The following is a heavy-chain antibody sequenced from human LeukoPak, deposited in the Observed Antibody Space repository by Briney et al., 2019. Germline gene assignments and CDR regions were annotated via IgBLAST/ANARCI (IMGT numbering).Heavy chain of an antibody. Sequence: GGSLRLSCAASGFTVSSNYMSWVRQAPGKGLEWVSVIYSGGSTYYADSVKGRFTISRDNAKNSLYLQMNSLRAEDTAVYYCARDRKSKGPYYFDYWGQGTLVTVSS. V-gene: IGHV3-66*01. CDR3: ARDRKSKGPYYFDY. CDR1: GFTVSSNY. J-gene: IGHJ4*02. CDR2: IYSGGST.